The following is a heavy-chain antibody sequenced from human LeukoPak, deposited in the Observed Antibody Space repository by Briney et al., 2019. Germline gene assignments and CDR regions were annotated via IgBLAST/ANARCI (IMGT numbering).Heavy chain of an antibody. CDR3: ARVSPGYSYGYSNFDY. V-gene: IGHV4-4*02. CDR2: IYHSGST. J-gene: IGHJ4*02. D-gene: IGHD5-18*01. Sequence: SETLSLTCAVSGGSISSSNWWSWVRQPPGKGLEWIGEIYHSGSTNYNPSLKSRVTISVDTSKNQFSLKLSSVTAADTAVYYCARVSPGYSYGYSNFDYWGQGTLVTVSS. CDR1: GGSISSSNW.